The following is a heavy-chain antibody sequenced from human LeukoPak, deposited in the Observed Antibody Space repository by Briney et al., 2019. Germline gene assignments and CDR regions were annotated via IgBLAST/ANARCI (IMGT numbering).Heavy chain of an antibody. CDR3: ASSRYGSGSYFDY. Sequence: ASVNVSCKASGYTFASYYMHWVRQAPGQGLEWMGIINPSDGRTSYAQKFQGRVTMTRDTSTSTVYMDLTSLRSEDTAGDYCASSRYGSGSYFDYWGQGTLVTVSS. CDR1: GYTFASYY. CDR2: INPSDGRT. D-gene: IGHD3-10*01. J-gene: IGHJ4*02. V-gene: IGHV1-46*03.